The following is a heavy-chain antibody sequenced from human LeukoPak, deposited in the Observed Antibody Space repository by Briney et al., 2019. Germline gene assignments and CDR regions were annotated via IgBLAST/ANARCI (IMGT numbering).Heavy chain of an antibody. CDR2: ISGSGGGT. Sequence: VGSLRLSCVASGFTFSSYGMSWVREAPGKGLEWVSAISGSGGGTYYAHSVRGRFTITRDNSKSTLYLQMNSLRAEDTAVYYCAKDGLDSSSWYYFDFWGQGTLVTVSS. D-gene: IGHD6-13*01. CDR3: AKDGLDSSSWYYFDF. J-gene: IGHJ4*02. V-gene: IGHV3-23*01. CDR1: GFTFSSYG.